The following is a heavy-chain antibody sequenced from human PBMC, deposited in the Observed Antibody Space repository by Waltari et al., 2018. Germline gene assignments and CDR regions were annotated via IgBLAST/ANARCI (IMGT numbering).Heavy chain of an antibody. V-gene: IGHV4-31*01. CDR3: ARAYCGGDCPRGYFDY. Sequence: QVQLQESGPGLVKPSQTLSLTCTVSGGPISSGGYYWRWIRQTPGKGLEWIGYIYYSGSTYYNPSLKSLVTISVDTSKNQFSLKLSSVTAADTAVYYCARAYCGGDCPRGYFDYWGQGTLVTVSS. CDR1: GGPISSGGYY. CDR2: IYYSGST. J-gene: IGHJ4*02. D-gene: IGHD2-21*02.